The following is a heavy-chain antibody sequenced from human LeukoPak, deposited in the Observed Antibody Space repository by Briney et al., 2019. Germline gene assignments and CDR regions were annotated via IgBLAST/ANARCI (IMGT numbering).Heavy chain of an antibody. Sequence: GGSLRLSCAASGVTFRNYPMAWVRQGPGKGPEWVSAVSGSGDKTIYADSVKGRFTISRDNSKNTWSLQMNSLKAEDTALYYCAKELWEGSGYLDHWGQGILVTVSS. J-gene: IGHJ4*02. CDR3: AKELWEGSGYLDH. CDR2: VSGSGDKT. D-gene: IGHD3-3*01. V-gene: IGHV3-23*01. CDR1: GVTFRNYP.